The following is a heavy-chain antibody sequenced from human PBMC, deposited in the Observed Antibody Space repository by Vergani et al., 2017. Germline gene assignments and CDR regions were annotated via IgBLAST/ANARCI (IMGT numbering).Heavy chain of an antibody. CDR1: GFTFSSYW. V-gene: IGHV3-7*03. J-gene: IGHJ3*02. D-gene: IGHD6-19*01. Sequence: EVQLVESGGGLVQPGGSLRLSCAASGFTFSSYWMSWVRQAPGKGLEWVANIKQDGREKYYVDSVKGRFTISRDNAKNSLYLQMNSLRAEATAVYYCAGGGWYSSGWYPPIAFDIWGQGTMVTVSS. CDR2: IKQDGREK. CDR3: AGGGWYSSGWYPPIAFDI.